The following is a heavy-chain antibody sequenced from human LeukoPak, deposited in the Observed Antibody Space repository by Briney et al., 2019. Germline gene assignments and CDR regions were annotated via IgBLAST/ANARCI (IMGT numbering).Heavy chain of an antibody. J-gene: IGHJ4*02. CDR3: ARHASVDGNWPRPLDY. CDR2: IYYSGST. V-gene: IGHV4-39*01. D-gene: IGHD6-19*01. CDR1: GGSISSSPYY. Sequence: PSETLSLTCTVSGGSISSSPYYWGWIRQPPGKGLEWIGNIYYSGSTYYNASLKTRVTISVDTSKNQFSLNLTSVTAADTAVYYCARHASVDGNWPRPLDYWGQGSLVTVSS.